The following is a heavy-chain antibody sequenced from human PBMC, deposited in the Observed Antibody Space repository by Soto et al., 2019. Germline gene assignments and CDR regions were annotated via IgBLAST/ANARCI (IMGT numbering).Heavy chain of an antibody. Sequence: SGGSLRLSCAASGFTFSSYAMSWVRQAPGKGLEWVSAISGSGGSTYYADSVKGRFTISRDNSKNTLYLQMNSLRAEDTAVYYCAKDGFASSSWYEQVDYWGQGTLVTVSS. CDR3: AKDGFASSSWYEQVDY. D-gene: IGHD6-13*01. V-gene: IGHV3-23*01. CDR2: ISGSGGST. CDR1: GFTFSSYA. J-gene: IGHJ4*02.